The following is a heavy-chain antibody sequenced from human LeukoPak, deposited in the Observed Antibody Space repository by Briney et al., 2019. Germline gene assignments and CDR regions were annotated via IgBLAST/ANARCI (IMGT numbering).Heavy chain of an antibody. Sequence: GGSLRLSCAASGFTFTNHYMDWVRQAPGMGLVWIARTTNTPNAYTTAYAASVRGRFTVSRDDSKSLLHLQMSSLKTDDTAVYYCGRDTATAIDYWGRGTLVTVSS. V-gene: IGHV3-72*01. CDR1: GFTFTNHY. CDR3: GRDTATAIDY. D-gene: IGHD5-18*01. J-gene: IGHJ4*02. CDR2: TTNTPNAYTT.